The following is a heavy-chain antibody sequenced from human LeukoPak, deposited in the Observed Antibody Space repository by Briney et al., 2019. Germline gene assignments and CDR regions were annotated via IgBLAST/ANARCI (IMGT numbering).Heavy chain of an antibody. V-gene: IGHV3-7*01. D-gene: IGHD1-26*01. CDR3: VKGGTNFDT. J-gene: IGHJ4*02. CDR2: IEQDGSEK. CDR1: GFIFSSSW. Sequence: PGGSLRLSCAASGFIFSSSWMSWVRQAPGKGLEWVANIEQDGSEKYHVDSVKGRFTISRDNAENSLYLQMNSLRTEDTAVYYCVKGGTNFDTWGQGTLVTVSS.